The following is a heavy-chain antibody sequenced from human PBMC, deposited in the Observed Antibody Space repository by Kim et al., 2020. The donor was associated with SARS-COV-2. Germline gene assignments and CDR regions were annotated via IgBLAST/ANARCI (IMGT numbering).Heavy chain of an antibody. Sequence: SETLSLTCTVSGGSISSGDYYWSWIRQPPGKGLEWIGYIYYSGSTYYNPSLKSRVTISVDTSKNQFSLKLSSVTAADTAVYYCARAALGSGLRFDYWGQGTLVTVSS. V-gene: IGHV4-30-4*01. CDR2: IYYSGST. CDR3: ARAALGSGLRFDY. D-gene: IGHD3-10*01. J-gene: IGHJ4*02. CDR1: GGSISSGDYY.